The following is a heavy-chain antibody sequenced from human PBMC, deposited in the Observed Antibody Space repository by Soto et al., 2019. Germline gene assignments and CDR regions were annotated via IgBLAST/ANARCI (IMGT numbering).Heavy chain of an antibody. V-gene: IGHV3-53*01. CDR1: GFTVSNNY. CDR3: ATGRGGGGY. J-gene: IGHJ4*02. Sequence: EVQLVESGGGLIQPGGSLRLSCAVSGFTVSNNYMSWVRQAPGKGLEGVSVIYSGGYTAYGDSVKGRFTISRDNSKNTTYLKMDTVGAAAPAGYLWATGRGGGGYWGQGTLVTVSS. CDR2: IYSGGYT. D-gene: IGHD3-10*01.